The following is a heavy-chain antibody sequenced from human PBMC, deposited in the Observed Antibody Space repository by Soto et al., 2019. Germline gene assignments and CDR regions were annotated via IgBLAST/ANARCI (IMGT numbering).Heavy chain of an antibody. Sequence: QVQLQESGPGLVKPSGTLSLTCAVSGGSISSSNWWSWVRQPPGKGLEWIGEIYHSGSTNYNPSLKSRVTXXVXKXXNQFSLRLSSVTAEDTAVYYCAREAGYSGSGTLDYWGQGALVTVSS. D-gene: IGHD6-13*01. CDR2: IYHSGST. J-gene: IGHJ4*02. CDR3: AREAGYSGSGTLDY. V-gene: IGHV4-4*02. CDR1: GGSISSSNW.